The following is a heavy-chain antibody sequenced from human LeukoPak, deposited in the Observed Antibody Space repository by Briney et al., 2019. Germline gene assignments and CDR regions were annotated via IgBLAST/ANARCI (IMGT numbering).Heavy chain of an antibody. CDR2: INPNSGGT. V-gene: IGHV1-2*04. J-gene: IGHJ3*02. Sequence: ASVKVSCKASGYTFTGYYIHWVRQAPGQGLEWMGWINPNSGGTNYAQKFQGWVTMTRDTSISTAYMELSRLRSDDTAVYYCARGVLPAAMRGVGDAFDIWGQGTMVTVSS. CDR1: GYTFTGYY. CDR3: ARGVLPAAMRGVGDAFDI. D-gene: IGHD2-2*01.